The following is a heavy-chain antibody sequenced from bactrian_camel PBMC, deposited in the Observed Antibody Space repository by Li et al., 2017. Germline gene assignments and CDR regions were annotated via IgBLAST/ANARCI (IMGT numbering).Heavy chain of an antibody. V-gene: IGHV3S44*01. Sequence: VQLVESGGGSVQAGGSLRLSCTAPGFTSNKCGMSWYRLAAGKQREWVSSLGSDGTTRYAESVKGRFTISKGQAKDTVYLQMNNLQPEDTAMYYCAADVGSMSGNCQPNYWGQGTQVTVS. CDR1: GFTSNKCG. CDR2: LGSDGTT. D-gene: IGHD6*01. CDR3: AADVGSMSGNCQPNY. J-gene: IGHJ4*01.